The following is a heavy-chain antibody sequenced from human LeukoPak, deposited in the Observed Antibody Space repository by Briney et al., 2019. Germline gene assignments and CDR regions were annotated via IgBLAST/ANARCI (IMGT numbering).Heavy chain of an antibody. CDR2: IYYSGST. CDR1: GDSISSSSYY. V-gene: IGHV4-39*07. Sequence: SETLSLTCTVSGDSISSSSYYWGWIRQPPGKELEWIGSIYYSGSTYYNPSLNSRVTISVDTSKNQFSLKLSSVTAADTAVYYCARGGGSNKSGAYWYFDLWGRGTLVTVSS. D-gene: IGHD6-25*01. J-gene: IGHJ2*01. CDR3: ARGGGSNKSGAYWYFDL.